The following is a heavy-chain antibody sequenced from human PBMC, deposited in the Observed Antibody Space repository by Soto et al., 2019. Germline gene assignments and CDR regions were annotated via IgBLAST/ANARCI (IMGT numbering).Heavy chain of an antibody. V-gene: IGHV1-2*04. J-gene: IGHJ6*02. Sequence: GASVKVSCKASGYTFTGYYMHWVRQAPGQGLEWMGWINPNSGGTNYAQKFQGWVTMTRDTSISTAYMELSRLRSDDTAVYYCAKRGGGSGNSDYYYYGMDVWGQGTTVTSP. D-gene: IGHD3-10*01. CDR1: GYTFTGYY. CDR3: AKRGGGSGNSDYYYYGMDV. CDR2: INPNSGGT.